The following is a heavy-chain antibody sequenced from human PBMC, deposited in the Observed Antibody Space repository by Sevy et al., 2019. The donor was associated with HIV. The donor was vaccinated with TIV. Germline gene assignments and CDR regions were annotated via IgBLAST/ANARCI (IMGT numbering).Heavy chain of an antibody. CDR3: AKVFHIVVVPAAIDYYYGMDV. D-gene: IGHD2-2*01. Sequence: GGSLRLSCAASGFTFSTYGMHWVRQAPGRGLEWVAFMRFDGTIKYHTDSVKGRFTISRDNSKNTLYLQMNSLITEDTAVYFCAKVFHIVVVPAAIDYYYGMDVWGQGTTVTVSS. V-gene: IGHV3-30*02. CDR2: MRFDGTIK. CDR1: GFTFSTYG. J-gene: IGHJ6*02.